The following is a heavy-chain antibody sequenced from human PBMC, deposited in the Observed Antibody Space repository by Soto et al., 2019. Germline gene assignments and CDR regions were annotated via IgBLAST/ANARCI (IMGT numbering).Heavy chain of an antibody. CDR3: ARWSTYYYDTSGYCDL. D-gene: IGHD3-22*01. V-gene: IGHV1-2*04. CDR1: GYTFTGYY. Sequence: QVQLVQSGAEVKKPGASVKVSCKASGYTFTGYYMHWLRQAPGQGLEWMGWIDSNGGGTNYAQKFQGWFTMTRDTSINTAYMELSRLTSDDTAVYYCARWSTYYYDTSGYCDLWGQGTLVTVSS. J-gene: IGHJ4*02. CDR2: IDSNGGGT.